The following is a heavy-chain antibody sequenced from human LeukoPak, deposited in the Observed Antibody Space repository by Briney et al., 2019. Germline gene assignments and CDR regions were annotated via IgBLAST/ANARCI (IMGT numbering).Heavy chain of an antibody. D-gene: IGHD3-22*01. CDR1: GGSFSGYY. V-gene: IGHV4-39*01. Sequence: PSETLSLTCAVYGGSFSGYYWGWIRQPPGKGLEWIGSIYYSGSTYCNPSLKSRVTISVDTSKNQFSLKLSSVTAADTAVYYCARPSYDSSGPISHWGQGTLVTVSS. J-gene: IGHJ4*02. CDR2: IYYSGST. CDR3: ARPSYDSSGPISH.